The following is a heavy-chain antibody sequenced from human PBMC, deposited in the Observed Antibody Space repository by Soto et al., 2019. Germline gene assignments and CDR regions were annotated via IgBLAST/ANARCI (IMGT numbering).Heavy chain of an antibody. CDR3: ARGADQDPGYYFDY. CDR2: ISGSGGAT. Sequence: GSLRLSCAASGFTFSSYAMSWVRQAPGKGLEWVSGISGSGGATYYADSVKGRFTISRDNSKNTVYLQINSLRAEDTAVYYCARGADQDPGYYFDYWGQGTLVTVSS. CDR1: GFTFSSYA. J-gene: IGHJ4*02. V-gene: IGHV3-23*01. D-gene: IGHD1-26*01.